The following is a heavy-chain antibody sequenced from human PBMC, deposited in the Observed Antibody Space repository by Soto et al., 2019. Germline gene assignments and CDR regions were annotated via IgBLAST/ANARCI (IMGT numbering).Heavy chain of an antibody. CDR2: IYYGGST. CDR1: GGSISSGGYY. V-gene: IGHV4-31*03. CDR3: AREYGAGSFNYSGMDV. Sequence: SETLSLTCTVSGGSISSGGYYWSWIRQHPGKGLEWSGYIYYGGSTYYNPSLKSRVTISVDTSKQQFSLKLSSVTAAETAVYYCAREYGAGSFNYSGMDVWGQGTTVTVSS. D-gene: IGHD3-10*01. J-gene: IGHJ6*02.